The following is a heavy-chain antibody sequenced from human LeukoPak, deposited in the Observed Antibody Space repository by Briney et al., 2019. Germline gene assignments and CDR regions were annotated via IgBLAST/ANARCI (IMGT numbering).Heavy chain of an antibody. Sequence: ASVKVSCKASGGTFSSYAISWVRQAPGQGLEWMGGIIPIFGTANYAQKFQGRVTITADESTSTAYMELSSLRSEDTAVYYCARNYYGSGSYSYYYYYMDVWGKGTTVTISS. CDR3: ARNYYGSGSYSYYYYYMDV. V-gene: IGHV1-69*13. J-gene: IGHJ6*03. CDR2: IIPIFGTA. D-gene: IGHD3-10*01. CDR1: GGTFSSYA.